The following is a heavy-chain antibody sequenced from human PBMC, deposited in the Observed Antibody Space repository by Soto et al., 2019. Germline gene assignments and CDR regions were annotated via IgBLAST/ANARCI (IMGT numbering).Heavy chain of an antibody. J-gene: IGHJ6*02. V-gene: IGHV4-61*01. CDR1: GGSVSSGYYY. CDR3: ARWEYGMDV. CDR2: IYYSATT. D-gene: IGHD1-26*01. Sequence: QVQLQESGPGLVKPSETLSLTCTVSGGSVSSGYYYWSWIRQPPGKGLEWIGYIYYSATTNYNPSLECRVTRSTDASMNRFSLKLKTANAADTAVYDCARWEYGMDVWGQGTTVTVSS.